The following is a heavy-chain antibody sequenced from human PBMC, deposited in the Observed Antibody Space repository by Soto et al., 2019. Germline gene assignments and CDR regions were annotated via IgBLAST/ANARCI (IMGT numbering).Heavy chain of an antibody. J-gene: IGHJ6*02. CDR2: TYYRSKWYN. CDR3: ARQPGIAAAGPGYYYGMAV. V-gene: IGHV6-1*01. D-gene: IGHD6-13*01. CDR1: GDRVPINSAA. Sequence: PSQPLPLTGASSGDRVPINSAACNWKQKSPSQGLEWLGRTYYRSKWYNDYAVSVKSRITINPDTSKNQFSLQLNSVTPEDTAVYYCARQPGIAAAGPGYYYGMAVWVQGTTVTVS.